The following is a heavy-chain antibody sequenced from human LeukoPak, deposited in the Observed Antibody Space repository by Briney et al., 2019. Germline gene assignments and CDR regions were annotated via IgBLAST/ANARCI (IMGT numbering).Heavy chain of an antibody. Sequence: ASVKVSCKASGGTFSSYAISWVRQAPGQGLEWMGGIIPIFGTANYAQKFQGRVTITADESTSTAYMELSSLRSEDTAVYYCARSHMITFGGVPDYWGQGTLVTVSS. J-gene: IGHJ4*02. CDR2: IIPIFGTA. D-gene: IGHD3-16*01. CDR1: GGTFSSYA. V-gene: IGHV1-69*13. CDR3: ARSHMITFGGVPDY.